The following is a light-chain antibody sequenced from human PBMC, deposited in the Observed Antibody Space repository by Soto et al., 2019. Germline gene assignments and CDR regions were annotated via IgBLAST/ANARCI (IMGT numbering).Light chain of an antibody. CDR1: SSDVGGYKY. V-gene: IGLV2-8*01. Sequence: QSALTQPPSASGSPGQSVTISCTGTSSDVGGYKYVSWYQQHPGKAPKLMIYEVNTRPSGVPDRFSGSKSGNTASLTVSGLQAEDEADYYCISYTVNNDLGVFGGGTKLTVL. J-gene: IGLJ2*01. CDR2: EVN. CDR3: ISYTVNNDLGV.